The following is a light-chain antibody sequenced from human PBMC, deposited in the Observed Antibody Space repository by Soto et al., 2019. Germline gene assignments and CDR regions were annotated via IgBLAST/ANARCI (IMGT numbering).Light chain of an antibody. V-gene: IGKV1D-43*01. J-gene: IGKJ1*01. Sequence: AIRITQSPCSLSSSLGDRVTITCWASQGISSYLAWYQQKSAKAPKLFIYYASSLQSGVPSRFSGSGSGTEFTLTISSLQPDDFATYYCQQYNSYSTFGQGAKVDI. CDR3: QQYNSYST. CDR2: YAS. CDR1: QGISSY.